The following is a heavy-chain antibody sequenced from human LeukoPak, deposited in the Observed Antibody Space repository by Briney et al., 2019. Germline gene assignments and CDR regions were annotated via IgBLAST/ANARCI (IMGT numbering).Heavy chain of an antibody. CDR1: GYTLTELS. D-gene: IGHD2-2*01. CDR3: ARGRDQLGDY. J-gene: IGHJ4*02. Sequence: ASVKVSCKVSGYTLTELSMHWVRQAPGQGLEWMGWISAYNGNTNYAQKLQGRVTMTTDTSTSTAYMELRSLRSDDTAVYYCARGRDQLGDYWGQGTLVTVSS. V-gene: IGHV1-18*01. CDR2: ISAYNGNT.